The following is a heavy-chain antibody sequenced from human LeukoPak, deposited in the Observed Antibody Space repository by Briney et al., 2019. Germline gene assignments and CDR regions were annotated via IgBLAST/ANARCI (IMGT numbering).Heavy chain of an antibody. V-gene: IGHV4-34*01. CDR2: INHSGST. J-gene: IGHJ4*02. CDR1: GGSFSGYY. CDR3: AREGYSGYDYFDY. D-gene: IGHD5-12*01. Sequence: PSETLSLTCAVYGGSFSGYYRSWIRQPPGKGLEWIGEINHSGSTNYNPSLKSRVTISVDTSKNQFSLKLSSVTAADTAVYYCAREGYSGYDYFDYWGQGTLVTVSS.